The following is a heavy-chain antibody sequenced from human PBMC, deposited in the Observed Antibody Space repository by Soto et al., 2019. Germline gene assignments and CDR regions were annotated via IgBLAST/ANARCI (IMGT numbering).Heavy chain of an antibody. J-gene: IGHJ5*02. CDR3: ARDPGYYDSSGYYDGWFDP. D-gene: IGHD3-22*01. V-gene: IGHV1-18*04. CDR2: ISAYNGNT. Sequence: QVQLVQSGAEVKKPGASVKVSCKASGYTCTSYGISWVRQAPGQGLEWMGWISAYNGNTNYAQKLQGRVTMTTDTSTSTAYMELRSLRSDDTAVYYCARDPGYYDSSGYYDGWFDPWGQGTLVTVSS. CDR1: GYTCTSYG.